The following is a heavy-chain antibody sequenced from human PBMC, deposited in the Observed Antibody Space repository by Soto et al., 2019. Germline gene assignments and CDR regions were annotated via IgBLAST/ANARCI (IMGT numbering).Heavy chain of an antibody. J-gene: IGHJ4*02. CDR2: XNPNSXNT. CDR3: AHILSGSKFNY. CDR1: GYTFTSYD. V-gene: IGHV1-8*01. Sequence: ASXKGSCKASGYTFTSYDINWVRQATGQGLEWMGWXNPNSXNTGYEKKFQXXVTMTRNXXISKDYMEMSSLRSEDTAIYYCAHILSGSKFNYWGQGTPVTVSS. D-gene: IGHD3-9*01.